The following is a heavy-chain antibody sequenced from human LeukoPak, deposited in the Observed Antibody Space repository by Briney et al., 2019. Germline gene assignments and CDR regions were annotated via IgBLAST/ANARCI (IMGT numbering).Heavy chain of an antibody. J-gene: IGHJ6*02. CDR1: GGSISSYY. CDR2: IYYSGST. Sequence: PSETLSLTSTVSGGSISSYYWSWIRQPPGKGLEWIGYIYYSGSTNYNPSLKCRVTISVDTSKNQFSLKLSSVTAADTAVYYCARDRITRSPYGMDVWGQGTTVTVSS. CDR3: ARDRITRSPYGMDV. D-gene: IGHD1-20*01. V-gene: IGHV4-59*01.